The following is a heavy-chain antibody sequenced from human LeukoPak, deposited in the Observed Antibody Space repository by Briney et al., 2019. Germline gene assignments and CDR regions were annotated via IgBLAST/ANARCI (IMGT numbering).Heavy chain of an antibody. CDR1: GFTFSSYS. CDR3: ARDAGWSARNFDY. J-gene: IGHJ4*02. D-gene: IGHD2-8*01. Sequence: GGSLRHSCAASGFTFSSYSMNWVREAPGKGLEWVSYISSSSSTIYYADSVKGRFTISRDNAKNSLYLQMNSLRAEDTAVYYCARDAGWSARNFDYWGQGTMVTVSS. V-gene: IGHV3-48*04. CDR2: ISSSSSTI.